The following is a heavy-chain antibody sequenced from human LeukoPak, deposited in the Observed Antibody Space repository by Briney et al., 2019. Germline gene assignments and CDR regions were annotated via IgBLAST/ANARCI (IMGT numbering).Heavy chain of an antibody. CDR2: IIPIFGTA. D-gene: IGHD3-3*01. Sequence: ASVKVSCKASGGTFSSYAISWVRQAPGQGLEWMGGIIPIFGTANYAQKFQGRVTITAGESTSTAYMELSILRSEDTAVYYCASTYYDYLGDFDYWGQGTLVTVSS. CDR3: ASTYYDYLGDFDY. V-gene: IGHV1-69*13. CDR1: GGTFSSYA. J-gene: IGHJ4*02.